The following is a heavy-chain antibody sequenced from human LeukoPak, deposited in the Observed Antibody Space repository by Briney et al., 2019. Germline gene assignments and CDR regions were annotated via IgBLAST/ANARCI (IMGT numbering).Heavy chain of an antibody. Sequence: NSSETLSLSCTVSGDSISSSYWSWIRQPAGKGLEWIGRMYSSGTIEYNPSLKSRVTMSVDTSKNQFSLKLNSVTATDTAVYYCARHPFSTPSIDYWGQGTLVTVSS. J-gene: IGHJ4*02. CDR2: MYSSGTI. V-gene: IGHV4-4*07. CDR3: ARHPFSTPSIDY. D-gene: IGHD6-6*01. CDR1: GDSISSSY.